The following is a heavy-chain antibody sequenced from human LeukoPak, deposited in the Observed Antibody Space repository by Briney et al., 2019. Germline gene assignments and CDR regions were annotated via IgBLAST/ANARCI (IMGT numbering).Heavy chain of an antibody. CDR3: ASYYCSSGSCYFDT. CDR2: IYRGDT. D-gene: IGHD2-15*01. V-gene: IGHV3-53*01. Sequence: GGSLRLSCAVSGFTAGYNYMSWVRQAPGKGLEWVSAIYRGDTYYVDSVKGRFTISRDDSKNTVFLQMNRLRADDTAVYFCASYYCSSGSCYFDTWGQGTLVAVSS. J-gene: IGHJ4*02. CDR1: GFTAGYNY.